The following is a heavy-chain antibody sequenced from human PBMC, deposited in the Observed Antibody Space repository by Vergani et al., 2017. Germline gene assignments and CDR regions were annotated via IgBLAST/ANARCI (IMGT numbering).Heavy chain of an antibody. D-gene: IGHD1-26*01. V-gene: IGHV1-69*18. CDR3: AGDRPSDSGGYWYSMGRYYGMDV. CDR2: SIPIFGTA. CDR1: GGTFSSYA. Sequence: QVQLVQSGAEVKKPGSSVKVSCKASGGTFSSYAISWVRQAPGQGLEWMGRSIPIFGTANYAQKFQGRVTITADESTSTAYMELSSLRSEDTAVYYCAGDRPSDSGGYWYSMGRYYGMDVWGQGTTVTVSS. J-gene: IGHJ6*02.